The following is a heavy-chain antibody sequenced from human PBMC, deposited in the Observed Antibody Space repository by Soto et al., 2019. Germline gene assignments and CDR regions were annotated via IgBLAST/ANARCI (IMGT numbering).Heavy chain of an antibody. CDR2: ISAYNGNT. J-gene: IGHJ4*02. CDR3: ARELSYCTNGVCYLNY. CDR1: GYTFTSYG. D-gene: IGHD2-8*01. V-gene: IGHV1-18*01. Sequence: ASVKVSCKASGYTFTSYGISWVRQAPGQGLEWMGWISAYNGNTNYAQKLQGRVTMTTDTSTSTAYMELRSLTADDTAVYYSARELSYCTNGVCYLNYWGQGTLVTVSS.